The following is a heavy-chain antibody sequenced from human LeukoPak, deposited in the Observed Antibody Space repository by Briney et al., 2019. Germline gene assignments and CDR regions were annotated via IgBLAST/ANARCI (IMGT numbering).Heavy chain of an antibody. J-gene: IGHJ4*02. V-gene: IGHV3-30*04. CDR1: GFTFSRYA. CDR3: AKVSVGGSGSYYNIGLFYFDY. Sequence: PGGSLRLSCAASGFTFSRYAIHWVRQAPGKGLEWVAVISYDGSNKYYADSVKGRFTISRDNSKNTLYLQMNSLRAEDTAVYYCAKVSVGGSGSYYNIGLFYFDYWGQGTLVTVSS. CDR2: ISYDGSNK. D-gene: IGHD3-10*01.